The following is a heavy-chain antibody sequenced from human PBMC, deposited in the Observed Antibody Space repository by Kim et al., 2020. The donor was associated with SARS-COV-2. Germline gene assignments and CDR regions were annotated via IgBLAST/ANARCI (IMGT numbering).Heavy chain of an antibody. CDR3: AKVGCSSTSCSIDD. Sequence: ADYVKGRCAISSDNSKSTLYLQINSLRAEDTAVYYCAKVGCSSTSCSIDDWGQGTLVTVSS. J-gene: IGHJ4*02. V-gene: IGHV3-23*01. D-gene: IGHD2-2*01.